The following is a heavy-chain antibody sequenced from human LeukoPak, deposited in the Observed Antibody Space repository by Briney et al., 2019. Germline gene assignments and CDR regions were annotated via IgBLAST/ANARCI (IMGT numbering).Heavy chain of an antibody. Sequence: PSETLSLTCAVYGGSFSGYYWSWIRQPPGKGLEWIGEINHSGSTNYYPSLKSRVTISVDTSKNQFSLKLSSVTAADTAVYYCARGRSRSGYYDYWGQGTLVTVSS. CDR3: ARGRSRSGYYDY. D-gene: IGHD3-22*01. CDR2: INHSGST. J-gene: IGHJ4*02. V-gene: IGHV4-34*01. CDR1: GGSFSGYY.